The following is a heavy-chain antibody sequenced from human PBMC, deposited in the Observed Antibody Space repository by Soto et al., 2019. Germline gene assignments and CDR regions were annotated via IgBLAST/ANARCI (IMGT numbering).Heavy chain of an antibody. J-gene: IGHJ4*02. Sequence: EVQLVESGGDLVQPGGSLRLSCAASGFSFSGYWMSWVRQAPGKGPEWVASIKHDGSETYYVDSVKGRSTISRDNAKNSLYLQMNSLRAEDTAVYYCARAAYWGQGTLVTVSS. D-gene: IGHD6-25*01. CDR3: ARAAY. CDR2: IKHDGSET. CDR1: GFSFSGYW. V-gene: IGHV3-7*04.